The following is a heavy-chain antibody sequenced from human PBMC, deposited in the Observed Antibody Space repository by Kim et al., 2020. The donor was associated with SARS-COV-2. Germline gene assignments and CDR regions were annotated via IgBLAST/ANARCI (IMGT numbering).Heavy chain of an antibody. CDR2: ISNSIDYI. D-gene: IGHD1-1*01. CDR3: ARVTHGSSGYYNYDYY. V-gene: IGHV3-11*06. Sequence: GGSLRLSCAASGFSFGDYYMTWIRQAPGKGLEWLSYISNSIDYIRYADSVRGRFTISRDNAKNSLYLQMNSLRAEDTAVYYCARVTHGSSGYYNYDYY. CDR1: GFSFGDYY. J-gene: IGHJ6*01.